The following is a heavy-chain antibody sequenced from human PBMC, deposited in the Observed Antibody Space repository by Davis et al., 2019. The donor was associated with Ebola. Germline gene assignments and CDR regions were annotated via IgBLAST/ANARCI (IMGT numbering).Heavy chain of an antibody. Sequence: SGPTLVKPTQTLTLTCSFSGFSLNTNGVGVGWIRQPPGKALEWLALIYWDDDKRYSPSLKSRLTITKDTSKNQVVLTMTNMDPVDTATYYCARAVTTMVSYYFDYWGQGTLVTVSS. CDR1: GFSLNTNGVG. CDR2: IYWDDDK. J-gene: IGHJ4*02. V-gene: IGHV2-5*02. CDR3: ARAVTTMVSYYFDY. D-gene: IGHD5-18*01.